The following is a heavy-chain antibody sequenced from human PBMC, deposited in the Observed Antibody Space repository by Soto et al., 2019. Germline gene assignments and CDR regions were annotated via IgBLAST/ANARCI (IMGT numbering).Heavy chain of an antibody. CDR3: AKDLGGDNDY. J-gene: IGHJ4*02. D-gene: IGHD4-17*01. CDR1: GFTFSSYG. CDR2: IPYDGSNK. V-gene: IGHV3-30*18. Sequence: PGGSLRLSCAASGFTFSSYGMHWVRQAPGKGLEWVAVIPYDGSNKYYADSVKGRFTISRDNSKNTLYLQMNSLRAEDTDVYYCAKDLGGDNDYWGQGTLVTVSS.